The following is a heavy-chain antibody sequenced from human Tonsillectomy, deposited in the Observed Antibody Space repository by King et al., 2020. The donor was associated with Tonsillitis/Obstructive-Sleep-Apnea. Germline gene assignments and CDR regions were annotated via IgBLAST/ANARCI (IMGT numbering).Heavy chain of an antibody. J-gene: IGHJ3*02. D-gene: IGHD3-3*01. CDR3: ARQWGPRITIFGVVIIRGGAFDI. Sequence: QLVQSGAEVKKPGASVKVSCKASGYTFTSYAMHWVRQAPGQRLEWMGWINAGNGNTKYSQKFQGRVTITRDTSASTAYIELSSLRSEDTAVYYCARQWGPRITIFGVVIIRGGAFDIWGQGTMVTVSS. CDR1: GYTFTSYA. CDR2: INAGNGNT. V-gene: IGHV1-3*01.